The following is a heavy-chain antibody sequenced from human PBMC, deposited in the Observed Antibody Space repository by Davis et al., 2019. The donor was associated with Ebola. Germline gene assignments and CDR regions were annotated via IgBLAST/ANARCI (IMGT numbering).Heavy chain of an antibody. Sequence: ASVKVSCKASGYIFSNYDINWVRQARGQGLEWMGWMNPYSGNTGYIEKFQGRVTMTRDPSINTAYMDLSSLTPDDTAVYYCTRGYSPKCRTGDCVNDFWGQGTLVTASS. D-gene: IGHD2-21*02. CDR3: TRGYSPKCRTGDCVNDF. CDR2: MNPYSGNT. V-gene: IGHV1-8*01. CDR1: GYIFSNYD. J-gene: IGHJ4*02.